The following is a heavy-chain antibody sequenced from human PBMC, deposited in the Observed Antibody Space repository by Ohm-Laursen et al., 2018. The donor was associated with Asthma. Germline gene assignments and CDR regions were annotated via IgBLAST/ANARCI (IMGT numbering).Heavy chain of an antibody. J-gene: IGHJ4*02. Sequence: SETLSLTCIVSGGSISSYYWSWIRQPPGKGLEWIGYIYYSGSTNYNHSLKSRVTISVGTSKNEFSLRLSSLTAADTAVYYCARDSSEVSWGHHLFDSWGQGTLVTVSS. D-gene: IGHD3-16*01. V-gene: IGHV4-59*01. CDR1: GGSISSYY. CDR3: ARDSSEVSWGHHLFDS. CDR2: IYYSGST.